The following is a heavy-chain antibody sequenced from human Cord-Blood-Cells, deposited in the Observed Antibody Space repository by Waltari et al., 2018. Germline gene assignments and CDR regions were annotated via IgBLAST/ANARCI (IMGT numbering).Heavy chain of an antibody. CDR1: GYTFTGYY. J-gene: IGHJ6*02. CDR3: AREVNGGNYYYYGMDV. D-gene: IGHD2-15*01. CDR2: INPNSGGT. Sequence: QVQLVQSGAEVKKPGASVKVSCKASGYTFTGYYMHWVRQAPGQGLEWMGWINPNSGGTNYAQKFQGRVTMTRDTSISTAYMELSRLRSDDTAVYYCAREVNGGNYYYYGMDVWGQGTTVTVSS. V-gene: IGHV1-2*02.